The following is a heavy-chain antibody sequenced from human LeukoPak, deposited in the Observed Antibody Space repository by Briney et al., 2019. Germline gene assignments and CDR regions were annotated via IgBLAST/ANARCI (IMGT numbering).Heavy chain of an antibody. CDR3: ARDWRPFDY. J-gene: IGHJ4*02. V-gene: IGHV4-59*12. CDR1: GGSISGYY. CDR2: IYYYGTT. Sequence: PSETLSLTCTVSGGSISGYYCSWVRQPPGKGLEWIGYIYYYGTTTYNPSLKNRVTISVDTSKNLFSLKLRSMTAADTAVYYCARDWRPFDYWGQGILVTVSS.